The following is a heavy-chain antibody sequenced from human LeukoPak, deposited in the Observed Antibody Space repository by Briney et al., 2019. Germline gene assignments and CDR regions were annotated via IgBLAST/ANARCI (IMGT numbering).Heavy chain of an antibody. Sequence: PGGSLRLSCAASRFTFSSYSMNWVRQAPGKGLEWVSSISSSSSYIYYADSVKGRFTISRDNAKNSLYLQMNSLRAEDTAVYYCARVGPWVNSDYYYYYMDVWGKGTTVTVSS. J-gene: IGHJ6*03. CDR1: RFTFSSYS. D-gene: IGHD4-23*01. V-gene: IGHV3-21*01. CDR3: ARVGPWVNSDYYYYYMDV. CDR2: ISSSSSYI.